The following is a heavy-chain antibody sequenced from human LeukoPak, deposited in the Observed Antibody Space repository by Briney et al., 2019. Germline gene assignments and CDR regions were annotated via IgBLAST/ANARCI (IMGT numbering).Heavy chain of an antibody. CDR2: IRSDASNV. J-gene: IGHJ6*03. CDR3: ARYPGQHFRGYYMDV. V-gene: IGHV3-30*02. D-gene: IGHD6-13*01. Sequence: GGSLKLSCVTSGFTFTNYGMHWVRQAPGKGLEWVTLIRSDASNVYYADSVQGRFTISRDDSKNTLYLQMNSLRTEDTAVYYCARYPGQHFRGYYMDVWGKGTTVTVSS. CDR1: GFTFTNYG.